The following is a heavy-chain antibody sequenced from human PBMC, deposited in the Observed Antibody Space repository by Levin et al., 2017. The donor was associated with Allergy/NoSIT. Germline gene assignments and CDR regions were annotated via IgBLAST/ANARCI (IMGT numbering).Heavy chain of an antibody. V-gene: IGHV3-23*01. CDR3: AKGSYCSGGTCYSRLGY. CDR1: GFTFSSDV. CDR2: ISGRGCIP. D-gene: IGHD2-15*01. J-gene: IGHJ4*02. Sequence: PGGSLRLSCAASGFTFSSDVMSWVRQAPGKGLEWVSGISGRGCIPYSAASVKGRFTISRDNSKNTLYLQMNSLRAEDTAVYYCAKGSYCSGGTCYSRLGYWGQGTLVTVSS.